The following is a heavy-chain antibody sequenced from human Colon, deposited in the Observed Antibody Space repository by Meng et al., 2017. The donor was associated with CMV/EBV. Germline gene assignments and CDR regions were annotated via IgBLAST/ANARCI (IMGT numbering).Heavy chain of an antibody. V-gene: IGHV2-70D*14. J-gene: IGHJ3*02. CDR2: IDWDDDK. Sequence: SGPTLVKPTQTLTLTCTCSGFSLSTSGMRVSWIRQPPGKALEWLARIDWDDDKFYSTSLKTRLTISKDTSKNQVVLTMTNMDPVDTATYYCALDGAENAFDIWGQGTMVTVSS. CDR1: GFSLSTSGMR. CDR3: ALDGAENAFDI. D-gene: IGHD5-24*01.